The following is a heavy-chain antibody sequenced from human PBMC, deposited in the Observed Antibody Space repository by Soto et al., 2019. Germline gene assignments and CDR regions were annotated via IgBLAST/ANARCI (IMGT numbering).Heavy chain of an antibody. V-gene: IGHV3-30*03. CDR3: TGEVASAY. Sequence: QVQLVESGGGVVQPGRSLRLSCAVSGFTVSTYGMHWVRQAPGKGLEWVAVISRDGGTKYYADSVKGRFTSSRDNSRNTLFLEMNSLRGDDVAVYYCTGEVASAYWGQGTLVTVSS. J-gene: IGHJ4*02. D-gene: IGHD2-8*02. CDR1: GFTVSTYG. CDR2: ISRDGGTK.